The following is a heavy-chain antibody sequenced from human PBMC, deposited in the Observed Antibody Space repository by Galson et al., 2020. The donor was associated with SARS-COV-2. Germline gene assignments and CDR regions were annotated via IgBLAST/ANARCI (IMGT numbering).Heavy chain of an antibody. CDR3: ARSRSGNWFDP. J-gene: IGHJ5*02. CDR2: IFPDDSDT. D-gene: IGHD1-1*01. V-gene: IGHV5-51*01. CDR1: GYSFTNYW. Sequence: GESLKISCKGSGYSFTNYWIGWVRQMPGKGLEWMGIIFPDDSDTRYSPSFQGQVTISSDKSISTAYLQWSSLKASDTAMYYCARSRSGNWFDPWGQGTLVTVSS.